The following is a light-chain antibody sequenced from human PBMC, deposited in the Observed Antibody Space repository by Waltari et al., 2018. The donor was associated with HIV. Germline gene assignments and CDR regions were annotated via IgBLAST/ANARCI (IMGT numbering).Light chain of an antibody. V-gene: IGLV3-10*01. Sequence: SYELTQPPSVSVSPGQTARITCSGAALATTHVYWYRQKSGQAPGMVIYEDDKRPSGIPKRLSGSSSGTMATLTVSGAQADDEGDYYCYSTDTGGNYRVFGGGTKLTVL. J-gene: IGLJ2*01. CDR2: EDD. CDR1: ALATTH. CDR3: YSTDTGGNYRV.